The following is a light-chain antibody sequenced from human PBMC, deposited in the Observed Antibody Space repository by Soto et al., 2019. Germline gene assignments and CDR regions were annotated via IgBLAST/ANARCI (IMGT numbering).Light chain of an antibody. V-gene: IGLV2-11*01. J-gene: IGLJ3*02. Sequence: QSALTQPRSVSGSPGQSVTISCTGTSSDVGGYDYVSWFQHHPGKVPKLLIYDVTKRPSGVPDRFSASKSGNTASLTISGLHAEDEADHYCCGYGGYFWVFGGGTKVTVL. CDR1: SSDVGGYDY. CDR3: CGYGGYFWV. CDR2: DVT.